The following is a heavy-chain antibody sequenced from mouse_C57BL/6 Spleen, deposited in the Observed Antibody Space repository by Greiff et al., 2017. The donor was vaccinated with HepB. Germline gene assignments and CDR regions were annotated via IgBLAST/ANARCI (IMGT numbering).Heavy chain of an antibody. D-gene: IGHD2-1*01. J-gene: IGHJ2*01. CDR3: AREIYYGNYYFDY. CDR1: GFTFSSYA. V-gene: IGHV5-4*01. CDR2: ISDGGSYT. Sequence: EVHLVESGGGLVKPGGSLKLSCAASGFTFSSYAMSWVRQTPEKRLEWVATISDGGSYTYYPDNVKGRFTISRDNAKNNLYLQMSHLKSEDTAMYYCAREIYYGNYYFDYWGQGTTLTVSS.